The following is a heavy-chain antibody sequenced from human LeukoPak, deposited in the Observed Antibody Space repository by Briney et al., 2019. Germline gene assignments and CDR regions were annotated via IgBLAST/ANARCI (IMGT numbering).Heavy chain of an antibody. CDR2: ISSSSSYI. CDR3: ARDLRSSGYYAFDY. V-gene: IGHV3-21*01. D-gene: IGHD3-22*01. J-gene: IGHJ4*02. Sequence: GGSLRLSCAASGFTFSSYSMNWVRQAPGKGLEWVSSISSSSSYINYADSVKGRFTISRHNAKNSLYLQMNSLRAEDTAVYYCARDLRSSGYYAFDYWGQGILVTVSS. CDR1: GFTFSSYS.